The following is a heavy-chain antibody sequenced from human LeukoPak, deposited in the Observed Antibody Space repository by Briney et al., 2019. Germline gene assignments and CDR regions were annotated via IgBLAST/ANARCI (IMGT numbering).Heavy chain of an antibody. Sequence: HAGGSLRLSCVASGFTFSSYAMSWVRQAPGKGLEWVSTISDSGDNTYYADSVKGRFTISRDNSKKTLYLQMNSLRAEDTAVYYCARGLFRFCSSGSCLSPFDYWGQGTLVTVSS. V-gene: IGHV3-23*01. D-gene: IGHD2-15*01. CDR3: ARGLFRFCSSGSCLSPFDY. CDR2: ISDSGDNT. CDR1: GFTFSSYA. J-gene: IGHJ4*02.